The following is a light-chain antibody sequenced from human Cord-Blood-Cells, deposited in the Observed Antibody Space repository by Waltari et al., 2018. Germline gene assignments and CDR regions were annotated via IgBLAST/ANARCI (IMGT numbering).Light chain of an antibody. CDR1: QSVLYSSNNKNY. V-gene: IGKV4-1*01. CDR2: WAS. Sequence: DIVMTQSPDSLALSLGERPTIHCKSSQSVLYSSNNKNYLAWYQQKPEQPPKLLIYWASTQESGVPDRFSSSGSRKDFTPTISILQAEDVAVYCCQQYYSTPYSFGQGTKLEIK. CDR3: QQYYSTPYS. J-gene: IGKJ2*03.